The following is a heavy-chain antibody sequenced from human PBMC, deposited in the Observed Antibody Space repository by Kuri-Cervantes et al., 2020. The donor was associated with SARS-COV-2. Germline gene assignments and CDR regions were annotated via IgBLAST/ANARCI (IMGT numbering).Heavy chain of an antibody. V-gene: IGHV4-38-2*02. Sequence: GSLRLSCTVSGGSISSYYWGWIRQPPGKGLEWIGSIYHSGSTYYNPSLKSRVTISVDTSKNQFSLKLSSVTAADTAVYYCARVGYCSSTSCSLFDYWGQGTLVTVSS. J-gene: IGHJ4*02. CDR2: IYHSGST. CDR1: GGSISSYY. D-gene: IGHD2-2*01. CDR3: ARVGYCSSTSCSLFDY.